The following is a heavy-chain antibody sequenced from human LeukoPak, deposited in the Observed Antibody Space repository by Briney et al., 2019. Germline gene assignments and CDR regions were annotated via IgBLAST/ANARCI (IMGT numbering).Heavy chain of an antibody. Sequence: GGSLRLSCTASGFNLSSYGVHWVRQAPGKGLEWVAVISYDGSNKYYADSVKGRFTISRDNSKNTVYLQVNSLRIEDTGVYYCATSSGYYFRWFDPWGQGTLVTVSS. D-gene: IGHD3-22*01. CDR1: GFNLSSYG. CDR3: ATSSGYYFRWFDP. V-gene: IGHV3-30*03. J-gene: IGHJ5*02. CDR2: ISYDGSNK.